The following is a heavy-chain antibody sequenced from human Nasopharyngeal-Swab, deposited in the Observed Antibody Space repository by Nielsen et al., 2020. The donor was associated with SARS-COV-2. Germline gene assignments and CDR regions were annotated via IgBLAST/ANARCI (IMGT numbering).Heavy chain of an antibody. Sequence: GESLKISCTASGFSFNNYGMHWVRQAPGKGLEWVAVISYEGSKKKYAASVEGRFTISRDFSKNTLYLQMNSLRPEDTAMYYCAKANVIFWFGQFKNDGFDIWGQGTMVVVSS. CDR2: ISYEGSKK. J-gene: IGHJ3*02. CDR1: GFSFNNYG. D-gene: IGHD3-10*01. CDR3: AKANVIFWFGQFKNDGFDI. V-gene: IGHV3-30*18.